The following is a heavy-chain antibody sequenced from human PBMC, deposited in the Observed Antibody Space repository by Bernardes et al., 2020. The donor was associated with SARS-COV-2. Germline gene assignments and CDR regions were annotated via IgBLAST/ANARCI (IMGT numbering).Heavy chain of an antibody. Sequence: ASVKVSCKASGYPFTGYYMHWVRQAPGQGLEWMGWITPNSGGTTYAQKFQGRVTMTRDTSISTAYMELSRLRSDDTAVYYCALPPTNYDRYGMDVWGQGTTVTVSS. CDR3: ALPPTNYDRYGMDV. CDR1: GYPFTGYY. J-gene: IGHJ6*02. CDR2: ITPNSGGT. D-gene: IGHD3-22*01. V-gene: IGHV1-2*02.